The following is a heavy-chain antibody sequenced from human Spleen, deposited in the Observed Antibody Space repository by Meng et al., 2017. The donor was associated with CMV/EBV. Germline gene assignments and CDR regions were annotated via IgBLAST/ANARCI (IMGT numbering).Heavy chain of an antibody. CDR3: ARDTGYYYDSSGYYNNLDY. V-gene: IGHV7-4-1*01. CDR2: SNTNTGSR. D-gene: IGHD3-22*01. Sequence: MRWERGAQAHGLEYEGWSNTNTGSRMYAQGMKGRCGVSLNASVSTAYLQICSRKAEDTAVYYCARDTGYYYDSSGYYNNLDYWGQGTLVTVSS. J-gene: IGHJ4*02.